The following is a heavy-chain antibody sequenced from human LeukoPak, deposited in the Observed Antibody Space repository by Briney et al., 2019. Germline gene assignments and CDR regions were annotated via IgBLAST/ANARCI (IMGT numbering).Heavy chain of an antibody. CDR2: INHSGST. D-gene: IGHD3-22*01. CDR1: GRSFSGYY. CDR3: ARGRPGYYDSSGHFDL. Sequence: PSETLSLTCAVYGRSFSGYYWSWIRQPPGKGLEWIGEINHSGSTNYNPSLKSRVTISVDTSKNQFSLKLSSVTAADTAVYYCARGRPGYYDSSGHFDLWGRGTLVTVSS. V-gene: IGHV4-34*01. J-gene: IGHJ2*01.